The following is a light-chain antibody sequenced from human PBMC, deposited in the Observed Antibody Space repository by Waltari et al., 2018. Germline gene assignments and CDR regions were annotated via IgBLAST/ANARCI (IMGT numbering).Light chain of an antibody. Sequence: EIVLTQSPATLSLSPGERATLSCRASQTVNYFFAWFQQKPGQAPRLLIYDASNRATGIPARFSGRGSGTDFTLTISSLEPEDFAVYYCQQRTNWPLTFGGGTKVEIK. J-gene: IGKJ4*01. V-gene: IGKV3-11*01. CDR1: QTVNYF. CDR2: DAS. CDR3: QQRTNWPLT.